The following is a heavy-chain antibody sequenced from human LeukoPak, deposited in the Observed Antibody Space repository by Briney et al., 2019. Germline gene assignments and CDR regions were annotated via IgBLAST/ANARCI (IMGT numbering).Heavy chain of an antibody. CDR3: ARRGYSGYDPGSDYYYYYYRDV. Sequence: GGSLRLSCAASGFTFSSYGMHWVRQAPGKGLEWVAVISYDGSNKYYADSVKGRFTISRDNAKNSLYLQMNSLRAEDTAVYYCARRGYSGYDPGSDYYYYYYRDVWGKGTTVTVSS. CDR2: ISYDGSNK. V-gene: IGHV3-30*03. CDR1: GFTFSSYG. J-gene: IGHJ6*03. D-gene: IGHD5-12*01.